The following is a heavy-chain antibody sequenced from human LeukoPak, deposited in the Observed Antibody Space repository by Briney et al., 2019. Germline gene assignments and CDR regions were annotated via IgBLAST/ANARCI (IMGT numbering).Heavy chain of an antibody. V-gene: IGHV3-21*01. CDR1: GFTFSSYS. CDR2: ISSSSSYI. CDR3: ARDGSKEDTAMITARFDY. D-gene: IGHD5-18*01. J-gene: IGHJ4*02. Sequence: KPGGSLRLSCAASGFTFSSYSMNWVRQAPGKGLEWVSSISSSSSYIYYVDSVKGRSTISRDNAKNSLYLQMNSLRAEDTAVYYCARDGSKEDTAMITARFDYWGQGTLVTVSS.